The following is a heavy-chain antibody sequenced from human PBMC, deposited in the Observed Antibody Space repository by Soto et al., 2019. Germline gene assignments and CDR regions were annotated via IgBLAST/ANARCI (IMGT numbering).Heavy chain of an antibody. D-gene: IGHD6-6*01. V-gene: IGHV4-31*03. J-gene: IGHJ4*02. Sequence: SETLYLPCPVSGGSISSGGYYWSWIGQHPGKGLEWIGYIYYSGSTYYNPSLKSRVTISVDTSKNQFSLKLSSVTAADTAVYYCARGGGSIAARPGPNDYWGQGTLVTVSS. CDR2: IYYSGST. CDR3: ARGGGSIAARPGPNDY. CDR1: GGSISSGGYY.